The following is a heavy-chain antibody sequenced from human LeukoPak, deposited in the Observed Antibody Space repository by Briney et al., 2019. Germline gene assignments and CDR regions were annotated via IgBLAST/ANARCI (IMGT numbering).Heavy chain of an antibody. J-gene: IGHJ4*02. CDR2: IYYSGST. D-gene: IGHD2-21*01. Sequence: PSETLSLTCTVSGGSISSSSYYWVWIRQPPGKGLDWIGSIYYSGSTYYNPSLKSRVTISVDTSKNQFSLKLSSVTAEDTAVYCCARRSGEVDYWGQGTLVTVSS. CDR1: GGSISSSSYY. CDR3: ARRSGEVDY. V-gene: IGHV4-39*07.